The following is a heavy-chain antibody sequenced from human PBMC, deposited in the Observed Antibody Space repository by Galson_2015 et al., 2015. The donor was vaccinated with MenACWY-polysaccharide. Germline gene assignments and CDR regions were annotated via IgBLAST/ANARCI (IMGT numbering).Heavy chain of an antibody. V-gene: IGHV3-33*01. CDR1: GLKFRGSG. CDR2: IQYDGSQK. J-gene: IGHJ3*01. Sequence: SLRLSCAASGLKFRGSGMHWVRQAPGKGLEWVAVIQYDGSQKQYIDSVKGRFTISRDNSKNTLYLEMNSLRADDTALYYCAREVSRIVFHAFDDGGQGTIVT. CDR3: AREVSRIVFHAFDD. D-gene: IGHD3-16*02.